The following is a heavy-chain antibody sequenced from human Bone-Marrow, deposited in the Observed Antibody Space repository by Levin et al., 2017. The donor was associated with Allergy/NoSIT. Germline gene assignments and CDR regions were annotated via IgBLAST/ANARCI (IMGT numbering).Heavy chain of an antibody. Sequence: SETLSLTCTVSGGSIISGGYYWSWIRQQPGKGLEWIGYIYYSGNTYYNPSLKSRVMISVDTSKNQFSLKVSSVTAADTAVYYCAREDGSTIDYWGQGILVTVSS. V-gene: IGHV4-31*03. CDR2: IYYSGNT. D-gene: IGHD1/OR15-1a*01. CDR1: GGSIISGGYY. CDR3: AREDGSTIDY. J-gene: IGHJ4*02.